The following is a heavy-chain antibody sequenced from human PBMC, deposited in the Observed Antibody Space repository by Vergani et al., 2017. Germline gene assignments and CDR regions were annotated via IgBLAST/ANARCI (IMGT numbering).Heavy chain of an antibody. D-gene: IGHD5-18*01. V-gene: IGHV3-21*01. CDR1: GFTFSSYS. J-gene: IGHJ4*02. CDR2: ISSSSSYI. CDR3: ARDRTAMGPAGY. Sequence: EVQLVESGGGLVKPGGSLRLSCAASGFTFSSYSMNWVRQAPGKGLEWVSSISSSSSYIYYADSVKGRFTISRDNAKNSLYLQMNSLRAEDTAVYYCARDRTAMGPAGYWGQGTLVTVSS.